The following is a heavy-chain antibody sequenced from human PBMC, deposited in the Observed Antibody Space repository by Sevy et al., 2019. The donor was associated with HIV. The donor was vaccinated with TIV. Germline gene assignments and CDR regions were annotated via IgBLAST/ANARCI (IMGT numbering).Heavy chain of an antibody. CDR2: INPNSGGA. V-gene: IGHV1-2*02. J-gene: IGHJ4*02. CDR3: ARGLGSQLLPLWF. CDR1: GYTFTGYD. D-gene: IGHD3-10*01. Sequence: ASVKVSCKASGYTFTGYDWHWVRQAPGQGLEYMGYINPNSGGADYAQKFQGRVTMTRDTSVSTTYMELSNLNSDDTAVYYCARGLGSQLLPLWFWVQGTLVTVSS.